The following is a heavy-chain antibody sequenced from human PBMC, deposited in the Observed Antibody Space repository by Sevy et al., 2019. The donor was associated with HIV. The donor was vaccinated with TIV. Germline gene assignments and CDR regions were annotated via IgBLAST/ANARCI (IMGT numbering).Heavy chain of an antibody. CDR1: GGSISSGDYY. D-gene: IGHD3-22*01. CDR2: IFYSGST. CDR3: ARQRASSGYFYFDS. V-gene: IGHV4-30-4*01. J-gene: IGHJ4*02. Sequence: SETLSLTCTVSGGSISSGDYYWSWIRQPPGKGLEWIGYIFYSGSTYFNPSLKSRVTTSLDTSKSQFSLRLSSVTAADTAVFYCARQRASSGYFYFDSWGQGTLVTVSS.